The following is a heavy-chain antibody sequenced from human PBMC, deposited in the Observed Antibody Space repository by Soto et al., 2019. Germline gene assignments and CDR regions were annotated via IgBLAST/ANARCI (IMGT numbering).Heavy chain of an antibody. Sequence: GASVKVSCKASGYTFTSYDINWVRQATGQGLEWMGWMNPNSGNTGYAQKFQGRVTMTRNTSISTAYMELSSLRSEDTAVYYCARVNCSGGSCYLPDWFDPWGQGTLVTVSS. D-gene: IGHD2-15*01. CDR1: GYTFTSYD. V-gene: IGHV1-8*01. J-gene: IGHJ5*02. CDR2: MNPNSGNT. CDR3: ARVNCSGGSCYLPDWFDP.